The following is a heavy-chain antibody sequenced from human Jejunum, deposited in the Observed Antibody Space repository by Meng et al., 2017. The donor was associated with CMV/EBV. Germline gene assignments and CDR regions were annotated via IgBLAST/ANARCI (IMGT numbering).Heavy chain of an antibody. Sequence: YWMDWVRRAPGEGLVWVSLINSAGSNTSYADSVKGRFTISRDNAKNTLYLQMSSLRAEDTAVYYCARATYDYGSGTNYYYYGMDVWGQGTTVTVSS. CDR2: INSAGSNT. D-gene: IGHD3-10*01. J-gene: IGHJ6*02. V-gene: IGHV3-74*01. CDR3: ARATYDYGSGTNYYYYGMDV. CDR1: YW.